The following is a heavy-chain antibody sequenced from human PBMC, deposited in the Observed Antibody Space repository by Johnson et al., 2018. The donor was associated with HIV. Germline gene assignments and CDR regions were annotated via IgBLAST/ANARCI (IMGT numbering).Heavy chain of an antibody. CDR2: IWYDGKNK. CDR3: AKALGGYAFDI. V-gene: IGHV3-33*06. Sequence: QEQLVESGGGVVQPGTSLRLSCAASGFTFSKFGMHWVRQAPGKGLEWVAVIWYDGKNKHVADSLKGRFTISRDNSKNTLYLQMNSLRAEDTAVYYCAKALGGYAFDIWGQGTMVTVSS. D-gene: IGHD3-3*01. J-gene: IGHJ3*02. CDR1: GFTFSKFG.